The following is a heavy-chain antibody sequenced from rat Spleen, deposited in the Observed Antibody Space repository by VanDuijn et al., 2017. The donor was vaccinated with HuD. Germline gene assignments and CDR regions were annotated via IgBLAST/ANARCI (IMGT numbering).Heavy chain of an antibody. CDR3: ARRHYGYTDYFDY. V-gene: IGHV5-29*01. CDR1: GFTFSDFF. J-gene: IGHJ2*01. D-gene: IGHD1-9*01. Sequence: EVQLVESDGGLVQPGRSLKLSCAASGFTFSDFFMAWVRQAPAKGLEWVATISSGHSSTYYRDSVKGRFTISRDNAKSTLSLQMDSLRSDDTATYYCARRHYGYTDYFDYWGQGVMVTVSS. CDR2: ISSGHSST.